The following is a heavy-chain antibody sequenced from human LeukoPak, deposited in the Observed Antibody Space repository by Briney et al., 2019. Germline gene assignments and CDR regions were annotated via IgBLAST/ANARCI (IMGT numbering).Heavy chain of an antibody. CDR3: ARDWNKQYAFDI. CDR1: GGSISSDY. Sequence: SETLSLTWTVSGGSISSDYWSWIRQPAGKGLEWIGRIYTSGNTNYNPSLKSRVTMSLDTSRTQFSLKLSSVTAADTAVYYCARDWNKQYAFDIWGQGTMVTVSS. J-gene: IGHJ3*02. V-gene: IGHV4-4*07. D-gene: IGHD1-1*01. CDR2: IYTSGNT.